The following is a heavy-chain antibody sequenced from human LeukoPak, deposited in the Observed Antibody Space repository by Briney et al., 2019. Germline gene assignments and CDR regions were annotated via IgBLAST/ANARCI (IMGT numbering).Heavy chain of an antibody. Sequence: SETLSLTCAVSGGSISSSDWWSWVRQPPGKGLEWIGEIYHSGSTNCNPSLKSRVTISVDKSKNQFSLKLSSVTAADTAVYYCACHVLRFLEWPLDYWGQGTLVTVSS. CDR2: IYHSGST. CDR3: ACHVLRFLEWPLDY. CDR1: GGSISSSDW. D-gene: IGHD3-3*01. V-gene: IGHV4-4*02. J-gene: IGHJ4*02.